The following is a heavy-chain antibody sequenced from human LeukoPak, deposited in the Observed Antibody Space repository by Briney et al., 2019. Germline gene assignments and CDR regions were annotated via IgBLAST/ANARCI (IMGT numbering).Heavy chain of an antibody. V-gene: IGHV6-1*01. J-gene: IGHJ6*03. Sequence: SQTLSLTCAISGDSVSSNSAAWNWIRQSPSRGLEWLGRTYYRSKWYNDYAVSVKSRITINPDTSKNQFSLQLNSVTPEDTAVYYCARDASYYGSGHYYMDVWGKGTTVTISS. CDR1: GDSVSSNSAA. D-gene: IGHD3-10*01. CDR2: TYYRSKWYN. CDR3: ARDASYYGSGHYYMDV.